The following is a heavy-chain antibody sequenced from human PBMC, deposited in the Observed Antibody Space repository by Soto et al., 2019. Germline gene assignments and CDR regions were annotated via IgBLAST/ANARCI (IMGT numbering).Heavy chain of an antibody. J-gene: IGHJ2*01. CDR2: IYYSGST. CDR3: ASSGWHLEYFDL. V-gene: IGHV4-59*01. Sequence: AWETLSLTCTVSGGSISSYYWSWIRQPPGKGLEWIGYIYYSGSTNYNPSLKSRVTISVDTSKNQFSLKLSSVTAADTAVYYCASSGWHLEYFDLWGRGTLVTVSS. CDR1: GGSISSYY. D-gene: IGHD6-19*01.